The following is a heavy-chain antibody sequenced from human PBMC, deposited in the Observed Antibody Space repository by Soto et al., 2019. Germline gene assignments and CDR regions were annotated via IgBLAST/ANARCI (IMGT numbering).Heavy chain of an antibody. Sequence: QVQLVQSGAEVKKPGASVKVSCKASGYTFTSYDINWVRQATGQGLEWMGWMNPNSGNTGYAQKFQGRVTMTRNTAISTAYMELSSLRSEDTAVYYCARQCGVVVTAINWFDPWGQGTLVTVSS. J-gene: IGHJ5*02. D-gene: IGHD2-21*02. V-gene: IGHV1-8*01. CDR1: GYTFTSYD. CDR3: ARQCGVVVTAINWFDP. CDR2: MNPNSGNT.